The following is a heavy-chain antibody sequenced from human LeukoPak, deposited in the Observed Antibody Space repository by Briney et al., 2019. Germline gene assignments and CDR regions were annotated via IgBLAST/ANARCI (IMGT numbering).Heavy chain of an antibody. CDR1: GYTFTAYY. CDR3: ARADNPYSSFDY. D-gene: IGHD6-13*01. V-gene: IGHV1-2*02. J-gene: IGHJ4*02. Sequence: GAPVKVSCKASGYTFTAYYMHWVRQAPGQGFEWMGWINPNSGGTNYAQKFQGRVTMTWDTSISTAYMDLSSLRSDDTAVYYCARADNPYSSFDYWGQGTLVTVSS. CDR2: INPNSGGT.